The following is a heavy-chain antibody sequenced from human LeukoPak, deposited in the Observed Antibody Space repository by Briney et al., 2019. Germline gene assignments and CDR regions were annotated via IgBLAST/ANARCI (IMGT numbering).Heavy chain of an antibody. D-gene: IGHD5-18*01. V-gene: IGHV4-59*01. CDR1: GGTISRYY. CDR3: ATKRRDTAMVPTDWYFDL. Sequence: SETLSLTCTVSGGTISRYYWSWIRQPPGKGLEWIGYIYYSGSTNYNPSLKSRVTISVDTSKNQFSLKLSSVTAADTAVYYCATKRRDTAMVPTDWYFDLWGRGTLVTVSS. J-gene: IGHJ2*01. CDR2: IYYSGST.